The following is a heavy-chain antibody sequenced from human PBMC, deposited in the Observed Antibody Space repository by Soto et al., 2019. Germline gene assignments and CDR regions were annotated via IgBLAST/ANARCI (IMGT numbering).Heavy chain of an antibody. J-gene: IGHJ4*02. D-gene: IGHD3-16*01. V-gene: IGHV5-51*01. CDR2: IYPGDSET. CDR3: ARTFGGHLYSFDF. Sequence: PGDSLKISCKGSGYTFTSNCIGWVRQMPGKGLEWMGIIYPGDSETRYSPSFQGQVTISADKSINTAYLQWSSLKASDTAIYYCARTFGGHLYSFDFWGQGTLVTVSS. CDR1: GYTFTSNC.